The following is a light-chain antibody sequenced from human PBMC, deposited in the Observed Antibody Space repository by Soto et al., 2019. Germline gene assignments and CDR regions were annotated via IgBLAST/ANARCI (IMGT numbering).Light chain of an antibody. J-gene: IGKJ5*01. Sequence: EIQLSHRLSSLSESKRDRITITCRASRGIINYLAWYQQKPGKPPKLLIYAASTLQSGVSSRFSGSGSGTDFTLTISGLQPEDVATYYCQKYNSAPPFGQGTLLE. V-gene: IGKV1-27*01. CDR1: RGIINY. CDR2: AAS. CDR3: QKYNSAPP.